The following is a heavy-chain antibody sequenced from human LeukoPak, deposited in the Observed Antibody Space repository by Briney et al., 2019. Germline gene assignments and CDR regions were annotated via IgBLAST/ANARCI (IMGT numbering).Heavy chain of an antibody. CDR2: IRYDGSNK. CDR1: GFTFSSYG. Sequence: GGSLRLSCAASGFTFSSYGMHWVRQAPGKGLEWVAFIRYDGSNKYYADSVKGRFTISRDNSKNTLYMQMNSLRAEDTAVYYCAKAGTDIIVVPAALLDYWGQGTLVTVSS. J-gene: IGHJ4*02. D-gene: IGHD2-2*01. V-gene: IGHV3-30*02. CDR3: AKAGTDIIVVPAALLDY.